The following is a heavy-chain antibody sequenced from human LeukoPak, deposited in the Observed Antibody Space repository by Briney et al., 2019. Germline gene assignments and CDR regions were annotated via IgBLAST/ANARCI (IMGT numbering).Heavy chain of an antibody. D-gene: IGHD2-21*01. CDR3: AKEGIPWDCGGDCYFDY. V-gene: IGHV3-30*02. CDR1: GFTFSSHG. Sequence: PGGSLRLSCAASGFTFSSHGMHWVRQAPGKGLEWVAFIRYDGSNKYYADSVKGRFTISRDNSKNTLYLQMNSLRAEDTAVYYCAKEGIPWDCGGDCYFDYWGQGTLVTVSS. J-gene: IGHJ4*02. CDR2: IRYDGSNK.